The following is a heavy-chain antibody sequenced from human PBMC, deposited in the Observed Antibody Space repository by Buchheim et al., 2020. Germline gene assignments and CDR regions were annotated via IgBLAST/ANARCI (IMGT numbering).Heavy chain of an antibody. J-gene: IGHJ4*02. Sequence: QVQLVESGGGVVQPGRSLRLSCAASGFTFSSYGMHWVRQAPGKGLEWVAVIWYDGSNKYYADSVKGRFTISRDNSKNTLYLQMNSLRAEDTAVYYCARAWGYSSSSALIDYWGQGTL. D-gene: IGHD6-6*01. CDR2: IWYDGSNK. CDR1: GFTFSSYG. CDR3: ARAWGYSSSSALIDY. V-gene: IGHV3-33*01.